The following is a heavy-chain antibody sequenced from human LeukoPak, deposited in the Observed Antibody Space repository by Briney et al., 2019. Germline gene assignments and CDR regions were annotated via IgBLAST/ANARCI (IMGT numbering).Heavy chain of an antibody. Sequence: GGSLRLSCAASGFTVSSNYMSWVRQAPGKGLEWVSVIYSGGSTYYADSVKGRFTISRDNSKNTLYLQMNSLRAEDTAVYYCARDLSTQAFDIWGQGTMVTVSS. D-gene: IGHD2/OR15-2a*01. J-gene: IGHJ3*02. V-gene: IGHV3-53*01. CDR2: IYSGGST. CDR1: GFTVSSNY. CDR3: ARDLSTQAFDI.